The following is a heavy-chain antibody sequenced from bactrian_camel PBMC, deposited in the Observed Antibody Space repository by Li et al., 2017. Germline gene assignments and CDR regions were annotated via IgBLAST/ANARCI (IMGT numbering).Heavy chain of an antibody. J-gene: IGHJ6*01. CDR2: IDSDGST. D-gene: IGHD2*01. CDR1: KYTYTTAC. Sequence: VQLVESGGGSAEAGGSLRLSCPVPKYTYTTACMGWFRQAPGQKRKGVAVIDSDGSTSYVDSVKGRFTISQDNAKTTVYLQMNCLKPEDTAMYYCAAGLKWCRQGYPTADFRYLGQGTQVTVS. V-gene: IGHV3S53*01. CDR3: AAGLKWCRQGYPTADFRY.